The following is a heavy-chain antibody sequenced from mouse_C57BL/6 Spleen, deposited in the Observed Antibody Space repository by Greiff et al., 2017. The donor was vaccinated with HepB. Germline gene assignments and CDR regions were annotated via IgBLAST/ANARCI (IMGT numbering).Heavy chain of an antibody. CDR1: GFTFSSYA. CDR3: TRVATVVATRYYFDY. V-gene: IGHV5-9-1*02. D-gene: IGHD1-1*01. Sequence: EVMLVESGEGLVKPGGSLKLSCAASGFTFSSYAMSWVRQTPEKRLEWVAYISSGGDYIYYADTVKGRFTISRDNARNTLYLQMSSLKSEDTAMYYCTRVATVVATRYYFDYWGQGTTLTVSS. CDR2: ISSGGDYI. J-gene: IGHJ2*01.